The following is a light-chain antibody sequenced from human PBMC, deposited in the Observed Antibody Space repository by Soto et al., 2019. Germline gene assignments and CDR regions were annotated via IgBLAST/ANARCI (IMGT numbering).Light chain of an antibody. CDR1: QSVSSY. CDR2: DAS. CDR3: QEYGSSRT. J-gene: IGKJ1*01. V-gene: IGKV3-20*01. Sequence: EIVLTQSPATLSLSPGERATLSCRASQSVSSYLAWYQQKPGQAPRLLIYDASNRATGIPDRFSGSGSGTDFALTISRLEPDDFAVYYCQEYGSSRTFGQGTKVEIK.